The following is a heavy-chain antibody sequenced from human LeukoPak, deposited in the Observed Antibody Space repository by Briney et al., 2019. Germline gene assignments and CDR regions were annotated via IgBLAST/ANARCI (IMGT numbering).Heavy chain of an antibody. Sequence: PGGSLRLSCAASGFTFSKAWMSWVRQAPGKGLEWVGRIKSKTDGGTTDYAAPVKGRFTISRNNSKNTLYLQMNSLQTEDTAVYYCTTDQPHYYGSGSRDYWGQGTLVTVSS. J-gene: IGHJ4*02. CDR1: GFTFSKAW. CDR3: TTDQPHYYGSGSRDY. V-gene: IGHV3-15*01. CDR2: IKSKTDGGTT. D-gene: IGHD3-10*01.